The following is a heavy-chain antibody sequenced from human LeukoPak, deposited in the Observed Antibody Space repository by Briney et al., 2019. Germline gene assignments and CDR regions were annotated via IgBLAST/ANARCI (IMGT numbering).Heavy chain of an antibody. CDR1: GFTFNSYG. J-gene: IGHJ4*02. Sequence: GGSLRLSCAASGFTFNSYGMSWVRQAPGKGLEWVAAVSSSGVSTYYADSVKGRFTISRDNFKNTLYLQINSLRAEDTAIYYCAKRSPYGDYASPYFDSWGQGTLVTVSS. D-gene: IGHD4-17*01. CDR2: VSSSGVST. CDR3: AKRSPYGDYASPYFDS. V-gene: IGHV3-23*01.